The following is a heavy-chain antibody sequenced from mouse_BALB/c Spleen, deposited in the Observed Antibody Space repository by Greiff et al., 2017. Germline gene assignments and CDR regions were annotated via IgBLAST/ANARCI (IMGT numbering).Heavy chain of an antibody. CDR2: IRSKSNNYAT. CDR1: GFTFNTYA. J-gene: IGHJ3*01. CDR3: VRYDYDGGLAY. D-gene: IGHD2-4*01. V-gene: IGHV10-3*03. Sequence: DVQLVESGGGLVQPKGSLKLSCAASGFTFNTYAMHWVCQAPGKGLEWVARIRSKSNNYATYYADSVKDRFTISRDDSQSMLYLQMNNLKTEDTAMYYCVRYDYDGGLAYWGQGTLVTVSA.